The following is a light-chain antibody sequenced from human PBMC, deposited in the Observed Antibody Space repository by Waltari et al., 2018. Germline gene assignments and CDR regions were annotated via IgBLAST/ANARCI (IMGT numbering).Light chain of an antibody. V-gene: IGLV2-14*03. CDR2: DVS. Sequence: QSALTQPASVSGSPGQSITISCTGTSSDVGGYNYVSWYQKHPGKAPKLIVYDVSTRPSGVYDRFSGSKSGNTASLTISGLQAEDEADYYCSSYTTSSTRVFGGGTKLTVL. CDR1: SSDVGGYNY. J-gene: IGLJ3*02. CDR3: SSYTTSSTRV.